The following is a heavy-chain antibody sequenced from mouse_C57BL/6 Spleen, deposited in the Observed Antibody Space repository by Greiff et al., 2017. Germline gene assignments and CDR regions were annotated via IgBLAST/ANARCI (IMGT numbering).Heavy chain of an antibody. V-gene: IGHV1-15*01. CDR1: GYTFTDYE. J-gene: IGHJ4*01. D-gene: IGHD2-4*01. CDR2: IDPETGGT. Sequence: VQLQQSGAELVRPGASVTLSCKASGYTFTDYEMHWVKQTPVHGLEWIGAIDPETGGTAYNQKFKGKAILTADKSSSTAYMELRSLTSEDSAFYYCTREGIYYDYDGNAMDYWGQGTSVTVSS. CDR3: TREGIYYDYDGNAMDY.